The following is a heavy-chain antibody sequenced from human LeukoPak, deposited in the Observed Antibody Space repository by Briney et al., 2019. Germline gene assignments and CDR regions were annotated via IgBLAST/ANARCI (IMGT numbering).Heavy chain of an antibody. CDR1: GGSFSGYY. D-gene: IGHD3-22*01. CDR2: INHSGST. J-gene: IGHJ4*02. Sequence: SSETLSLTCAVYGGSFSGYYWSWIRQPPGKGLEWIGEINHSGSTNYNPSLKSRVTISVDTSKNQFSLKLSSVTAADTAVYYCARVKDYYDSSGDPEYYFDYWGQGTLVTVSS. V-gene: IGHV4-34*01. CDR3: ARVKDYYDSSGDPEYYFDY.